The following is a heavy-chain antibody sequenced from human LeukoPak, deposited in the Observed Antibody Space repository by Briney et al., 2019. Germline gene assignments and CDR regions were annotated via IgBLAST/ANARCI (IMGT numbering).Heavy chain of an antibody. J-gene: IGHJ4*02. V-gene: IGHV3-30*03. CDR3: AIHEVNYYGSGSYYNDY. CDR2: ISYDGSNK. CDR1: GFTFSSDG. Sequence: GGSLRLSCAASGFTFSSDGMHWVRQAPGKGLEWVAVISYDGSNKYYADSVKGRFTISRDNSKNTLYLQMNSLRAEDTAVYYCAIHEVNYYGSGSYYNDYWGQGTLVTVSS. D-gene: IGHD3-10*01.